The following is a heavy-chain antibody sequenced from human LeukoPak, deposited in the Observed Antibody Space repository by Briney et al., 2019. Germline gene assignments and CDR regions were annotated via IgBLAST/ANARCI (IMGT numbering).Heavy chain of an antibody. V-gene: IGHV1-69*02. J-gene: IGHJ5*02. CDR1: GGTFGSYT. D-gene: IGHD2-2*01. CDR3: ARGRGCSSTSCYFVNWFDP. CDR2: IIPIPGIA. Sequence: ASVKVSCKASGGTFGSYTISWVRQAPGQGLESMGSIIPIPGIANYAPKFQGRVTITADKSPSTAWMELSSLRSEDTAVYYCARGRGCSSTSCYFVNWFDPWGQGTLVTVSS.